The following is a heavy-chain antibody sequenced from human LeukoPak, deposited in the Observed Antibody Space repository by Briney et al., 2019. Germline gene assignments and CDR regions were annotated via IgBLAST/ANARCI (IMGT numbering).Heavy chain of an antibody. Sequence: SETLSLTCTVSGDSISNRYWSWIRLPAGRGLEWIGRIYSSGTTKYNPSLKSRLAMLVDTSKNQFSLRLSSVTAADTAVYYCARDPSRDGYTLGAFGIWGQGTMVTVSP. CDR3: ARDPSRDGYTLGAFGI. V-gene: IGHV4-4*07. CDR1: GDSISNRY. J-gene: IGHJ3*02. D-gene: IGHD5-24*01. CDR2: IYSSGTT.